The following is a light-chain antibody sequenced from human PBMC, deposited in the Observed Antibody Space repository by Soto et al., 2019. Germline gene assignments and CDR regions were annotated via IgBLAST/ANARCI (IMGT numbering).Light chain of an antibody. CDR2: DAS. J-gene: IGKJ1*01. CDR1: QSIYNW. V-gene: IGKV1-5*01. CDR3: QQYDTYRT. Sequence: EIQMTQTPSTLSTSVGDRVTITCRASQSIYNWLAWYQQKPGKAPKLLIFDASTLQSGVPSRFSGSGSGTDFTLTISSLQPDDFATYYCQQYDTYRTFGQRTKVDI.